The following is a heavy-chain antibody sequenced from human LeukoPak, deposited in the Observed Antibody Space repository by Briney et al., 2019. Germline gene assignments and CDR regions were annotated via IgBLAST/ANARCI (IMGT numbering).Heavy chain of an antibody. Sequence: PGGSLRLSCAASGFTFSSYSMNWVRQAPGKGLEWVSSISSSSSYIYYADSVKGRFTISRDNAKNSLYLQMNSLRAEDTAVYYCASPYYYDSSGYPRDYWGQGTLVAVSS. D-gene: IGHD3-22*01. CDR3: ASPYYYDSSGYPRDY. V-gene: IGHV3-21*01. CDR1: GFTFSSYS. CDR2: ISSSSSYI. J-gene: IGHJ4*02.